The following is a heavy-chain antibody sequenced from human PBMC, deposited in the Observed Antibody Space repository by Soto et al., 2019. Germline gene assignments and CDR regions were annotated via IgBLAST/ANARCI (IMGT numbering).Heavy chain of an antibody. CDR1: GFTFSSYG. CDR2: IWYDGSNK. D-gene: IGHD2-2*01. CDR3: ARDRRVVVPAARYQKTMDYYRMDV. J-gene: IGHJ6*02. V-gene: IGHV3-33*01. Sequence: PGGSLRLSCAASGFTFSSYGMHWVRQAPGKGLEWVAVIWYDGSNKYYADSVKGRFTISRDNSKNTLYLQMNSLRAEDTAVYYCARDRRVVVPAARYQKTMDYYRMDVWGQGTTVTVSS.